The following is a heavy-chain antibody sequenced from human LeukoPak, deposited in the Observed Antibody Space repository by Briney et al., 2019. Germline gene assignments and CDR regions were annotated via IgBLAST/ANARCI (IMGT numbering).Heavy chain of an antibody. D-gene: IGHD3-10*01. V-gene: IGHV5-51*01. J-gene: IGHJ6*03. Sequence: GESLKISCKGSGYSFTSYWIGWVRQMPGKGLEWMGIIYPGDSDTRYSPSFQGQVTISADKSISTAYLQWSSLKASDTAMYYCARHRGQVRGVNYYYYYMDVWGKGTTVTVSS. CDR3: ARHRGQVRGVNYYYYYMDV. CDR2: IYPGDSDT. CDR1: GYSFTSYW.